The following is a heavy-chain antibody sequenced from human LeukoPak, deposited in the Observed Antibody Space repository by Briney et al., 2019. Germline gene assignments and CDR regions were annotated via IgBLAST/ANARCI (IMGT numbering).Heavy chain of an antibody. CDR2: INPNSGGT. CDR3: ARVGYDILTGYYPAYYYYGTDV. Sequence: ASVKVSCKASGYTFTGYYMHWVRQAPGQGLEWMGWINPNSGGTNYAQKFQGRVTMTRDTSISTAYMELSRLRSDDTAVYFCARVGYDILTGYYPAYYYYGTDVWGQGTTVTVSS. V-gene: IGHV1-2*02. J-gene: IGHJ6*02. D-gene: IGHD3-9*01. CDR1: GYTFTGYY.